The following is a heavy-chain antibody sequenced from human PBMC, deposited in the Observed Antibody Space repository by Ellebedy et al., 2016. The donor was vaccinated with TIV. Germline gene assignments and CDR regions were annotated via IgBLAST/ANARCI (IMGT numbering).Heavy chain of an antibody. CDR3: AKDPALVYDTSYYYLDF. D-gene: IGHD3-22*01. CDR1: GFTFDNYA. CDR2: ISGSGAAT. V-gene: IGHV3-23*01. J-gene: IGHJ4*02. Sequence: GESLKISCAAFGFTFDNYAMSWVRQAPGRGLEWVSSISGSGAATYYADPVKGRFAISRDNSKNTLYLQMESLRAEDTAVYYCAKDPALVYDTSYYYLDFWGQGTLVSVS.